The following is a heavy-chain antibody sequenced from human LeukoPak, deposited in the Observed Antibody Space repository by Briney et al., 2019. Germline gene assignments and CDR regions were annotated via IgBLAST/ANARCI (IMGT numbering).Heavy chain of an antibody. J-gene: IGHJ4*02. D-gene: IGHD3-10*01. CDR3: ARDRGFGETPDYFDY. CDR2: SSAYNGKT. Sequence: LKVSCKASLYTFIRYGISLVPHPPGHRLLPNGKSSAYNGKTNNAQKLQGRVTMTTDTSTSTAYMELRSLRSDDTAVYYCARDRGFGETPDYFDYWGQGTLVTVSS. V-gene: IGHV1-18*01. CDR1: LYTFIRYG.